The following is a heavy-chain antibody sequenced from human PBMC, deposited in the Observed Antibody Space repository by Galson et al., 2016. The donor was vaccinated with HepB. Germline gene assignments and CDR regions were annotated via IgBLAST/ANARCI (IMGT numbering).Heavy chain of an antibody. Sequence: SVKVSCKASGYTFTSYYIHWVRQAPGQGLEWMGIINSSGGSTSYAQKFQGRIAMTRDTSTSTVYMELSSLRSEDSAVYYCAREGSVTSFFDSWGQGAVVTVSS. D-gene: IGHD2-2*01. CDR1: GYTFTSYY. CDR2: INSSGGST. J-gene: IGHJ4*02. CDR3: AREGSVTSFFDS. V-gene: IGHV1-46*01.